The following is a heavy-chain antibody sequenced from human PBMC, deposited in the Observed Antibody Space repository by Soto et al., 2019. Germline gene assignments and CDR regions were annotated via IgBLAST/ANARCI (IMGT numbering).Heavy chain of an antibody. CDR2: IYDSGST. D-gene: IGHD4-4*01. V-gene: IGHV4-39*01. Sequence: SETLSLTCTVSGGSISSSSYYWGWIRQPPGKGLEWIGSIYDSGSTYYNPSLKSRVTISVDTSKNQFSLKLSSVTAADTAVYYCARLSVSKYGWFDPWGQGTLVTVSS. J-gene: IGHJ5*02. CDR1: GGSISSSSYY. CDR3: ARLSVSKYGWFDP.